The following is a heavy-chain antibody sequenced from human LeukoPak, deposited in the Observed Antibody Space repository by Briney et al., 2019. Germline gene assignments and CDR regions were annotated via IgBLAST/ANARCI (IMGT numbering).Heavy chain of an antibody. D-gene: IGHD3-22*01. J-gene: IGHJ5*02. CDR1: GFTVSSNY. CDR3: ARAGGYYIQAGFDP. Sequence: GSLRLSCAASGFTVSSNYMSWIRQPPGKGLEWIGEINHSGSTNYNPSLKSRVTISVDTSKNQFSLKLSSVTAADTAVYYCARAGGYYIQAGFDPWGQGTPVTVSS. V-gene: IGHV4-34*01. CDR2: INHSGST.